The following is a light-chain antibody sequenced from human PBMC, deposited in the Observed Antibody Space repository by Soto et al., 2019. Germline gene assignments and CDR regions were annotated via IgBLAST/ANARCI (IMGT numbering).Light chain of an antibody. CDR3: SSYTSSSTLND. Sequence: QSALTQPASVSGSPGQSITISCTGTSSDVGGYNYVSWYQQYPDKAPKVMIYEISNRPSGVSNRFSGSKSGNTASLTISGLQAEDGADYYCSSYTSSSTLNDFGTGTKLTVL. J-gene: IGLJ1*01. CDR2: EIS. V-gene: IGLV2-14*01. CDR1: SSDVGGYNY.